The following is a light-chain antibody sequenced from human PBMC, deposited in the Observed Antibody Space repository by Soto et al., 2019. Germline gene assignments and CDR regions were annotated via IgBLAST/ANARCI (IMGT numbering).Light chain of an antibody. CDR1: QTISSW. CDR3: QHYNSYSEA. Sequence: IHIAQSPCTISRTVGDRVGITCRASQTISSWLAWYQQKPGKAPKLLIYKASTLKSGVPSRFSGSGSGTEFTLTIISLQPDDFATYYCQHYNSYSEAFGQGTKLDIK. J-gene: IGKJ1*01. CDR2: KAS. V-gene: IGKV1-5*03.